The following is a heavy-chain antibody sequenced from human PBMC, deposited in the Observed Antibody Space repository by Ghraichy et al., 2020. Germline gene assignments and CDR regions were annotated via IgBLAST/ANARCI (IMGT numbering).Heavy chain of an antibody. CDR3: ARDRSSYDYVWGSYRSMIDY. V-gene: IGHV3-48*02. CDR2: ISSSSSTI. D-gene: IGHD3-16*02. Sequence: GGSLRLSCAASGFTFSSYSMNWVRQAPGKGLEWVSYISSSSSTIYYADSVKGRFTISRDNAKNSLYLQMNSPRDEDTAVYYCARDRSSYDYVWGSYRSMIDYWGQGTLVTVSS. CDR1: GFTFSSYS. J-gene: IGHJ4*02.